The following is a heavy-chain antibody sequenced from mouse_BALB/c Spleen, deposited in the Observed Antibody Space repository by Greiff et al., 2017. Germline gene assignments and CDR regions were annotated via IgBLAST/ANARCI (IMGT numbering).Heavy chain of an antibody. J-gene: IGHJ3*01. CDR2: IDPETGGT. D-gene: IGHD2-1*01. CDR3: TREGYYGNLFAY. Sequence: VQLQESGAELVRPGASVTLSCKASGYTFTDYEMHWVKQTPVHGLEWIGAIDPETGGTAYNQKFKGKATLTADKSSSTDYMELRSLTSEDSAVYCCTREGYYGNLFAYWGQGTLVTVSA. CDR1: GYTFTDYE. V-gene: IGHV1-15*01.